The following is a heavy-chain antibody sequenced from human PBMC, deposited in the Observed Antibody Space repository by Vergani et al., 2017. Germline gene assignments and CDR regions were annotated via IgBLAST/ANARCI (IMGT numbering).Heavy chain of an antibody. V-gene: IGHV3-49*04. CDR3: TGGTYSSSWYGMDV. J-gene: IGHJ6*02. CDR2: IRSKAYGGTT. Sequence: EVQLVESGGGLVKPGGSLRLSCAASGFTFSSYSMNWVRQAPGKGLEWVGFIRSKAYGGTTEYAASVKGRFTISRDDSKSIAYLQMNSLKTEDTAVYYCTGGTYSSSWYGMDVWGQGTTVTVSS. D-gene: IGHD6-13*01. CDR1: GFTFSSYS.